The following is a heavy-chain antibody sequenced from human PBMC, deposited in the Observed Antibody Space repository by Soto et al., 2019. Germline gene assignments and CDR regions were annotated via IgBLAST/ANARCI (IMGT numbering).Heavy chain of an antibody. V-gene: IGHV4-31*03. Sequence: QVQLQESGPGLVKPSQTLSLTCTVSGGSISSGGYYWSWIRQHPGKGLEWIGYIYYSGSTYYNPSLKSRVTIAVDTAKNQFSLKLSSVTAADTAVYYCAIRYWNAKNWFDPWGQGTLVTVSS. CDR2: IYYSGST. CDR3: AIRYWNAKNWFDP. D-gene: IGHD1-1*01. CDR1: GGSISSGGYY. J-gene: IGHJ5*02.